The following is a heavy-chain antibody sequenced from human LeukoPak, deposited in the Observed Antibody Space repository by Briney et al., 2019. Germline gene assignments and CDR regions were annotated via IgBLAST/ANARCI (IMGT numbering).Heavy chain of an antibody. CDR2: IKPSSGAT. CDR1: GYTFTAYH. D-gene: IGHD3-22*01. J-gene: IGHJ4*02. CDR3: ASCYYDSSGYYYFDY. Sequence: GASVNVSCKASGYTFTAYHIHWVRQAPGQGLEWMGWIKPSSGATNYAQKFRGRVTMTRDTSNRTSYMELSRLRSDDTALYYCASCYYDSSGYYYFDYWGQGTLVTVSS. V-gene: IGHV1-2*02.